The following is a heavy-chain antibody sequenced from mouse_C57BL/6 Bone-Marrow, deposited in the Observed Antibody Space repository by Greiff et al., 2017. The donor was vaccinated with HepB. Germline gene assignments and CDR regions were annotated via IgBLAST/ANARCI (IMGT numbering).Heavy chain of an antibody. Sequence: EVQLVESGGDLVKPGGSLKLSCAASGFTFSSYGMSWVRQTPDKRLEWVATISSGGSYTYYPDSVKGRFTISRDNAKNTLYLQMSSLKSEDTAMYYCARHRGGDPHFDYWGQGTTLTVSS. J-gene: IGHJ2*01. CDR3: ARHRGGDPHFDY. V-gene: IGHV5-6*01. CDR2: ISSGGSYT. CDR1: GFTFSSYG. D-gene: IGHD1-1*02.